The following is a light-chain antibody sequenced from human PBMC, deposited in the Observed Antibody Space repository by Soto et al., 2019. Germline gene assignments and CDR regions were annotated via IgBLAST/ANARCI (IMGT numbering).Light chain of an antibody. J-gene: IGKJ3*01. V-gene: IGKV3-20*01. CDR1: ATLSRDY. CDR2: GSS. CDR3: QQYGDAPLT. Sequence: EIVLTQSPGTLSLSPGERATLSCRASATLSRDYVAWYHQKPGQAPSLLIYGSSIRANGVPDRFSGSGSGTDFTLTISRPEPEYFGVYYCQQYGDAPLTFGPGTKVEI.